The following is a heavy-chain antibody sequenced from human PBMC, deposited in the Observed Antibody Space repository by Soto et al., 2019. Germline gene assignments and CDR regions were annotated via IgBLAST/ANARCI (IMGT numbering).Heavy chain of an antibody. CDR2: LNQDGSEK. Sequence: PGGSLRLSCAASGFTFTDYWMSWVRQAPGKGLEWVANLNQDGSEKNCVDSVKGRFTISRDNAKNSVYLQLNSLRAEDTAVYYCARERLLERYFDYWGQGTLVTVSS. V-gene: IGHV3-7*03. D-gene: IGHD3-10*01. CDR3: ARERLLERYFDY. CDR1: GFTFTDYW. J-gene: IGHJ4*02.